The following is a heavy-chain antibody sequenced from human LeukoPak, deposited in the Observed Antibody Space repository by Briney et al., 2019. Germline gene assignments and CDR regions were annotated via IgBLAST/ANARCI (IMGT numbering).Heavy chain of an antibody. CDR1: GFTFSSYG. D-gene: IGHD6-13*01. CDR2: INHSGST. V-gene: IGHV4-34*01. CDR3: ARARYSSSWYFY. J-gene: IGHJ4*02. Sequence: AGGSLRLSCAASGFTFSSYGMSWIRQPPGKGLEWIGEINHSGSTNYNPSLKSRVTISVDTSKNQFSLKLSSVTAADTAVYYCARARYSSSWYFYWGQGTLVTVSS.